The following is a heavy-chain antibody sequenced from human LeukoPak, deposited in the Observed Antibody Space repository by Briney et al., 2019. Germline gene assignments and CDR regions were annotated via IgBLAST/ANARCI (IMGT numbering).Heavy chain of an antibody. Sequence: GGSLRLSCAASGFTVSSNYMSWVRQAPGKGLEWVSAISSSDGSTYYADSAKGLFTISRDNAKNTLYLQVNSLRGEDTAVYYCARGGTTGTTSPLRTFDIWGQGTMVTVSS. CDR2: ISSSDGST. V-gene: IGHV3-23*01. CDR3: ARGGTTGTTSPLRTFDI. D-gene: IGHD1-1*01. CDR1: GFTVSSNY. J-gene: IGHJ3*02.